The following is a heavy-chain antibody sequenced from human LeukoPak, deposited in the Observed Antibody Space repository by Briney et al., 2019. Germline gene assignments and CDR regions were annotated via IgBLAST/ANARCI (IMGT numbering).Heavy chain of an antibody. CDR1: GGSISSSNW. V-gene: IGHV4-4*02. D-gene: IGHD1-7*01. CDR2: IYHSGST. Sequence: SETLSLTCAVSGGSISSSNWWSWVRQPPGKGLEWIGEIYHSGSTNYNPSLKSRVTISVDTSKNQFSLKLSSVTAADTAVYYCARDRGGSDWNYHFDYWGRGTLVTVSS. CDR3: ARDRGGSDWNYHFDY. J-gene: IGHJ4*02.